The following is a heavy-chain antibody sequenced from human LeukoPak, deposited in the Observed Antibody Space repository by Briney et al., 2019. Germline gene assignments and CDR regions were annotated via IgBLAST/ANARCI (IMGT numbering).Heavy chain of an antibody. CDR3: AKGDRIAAAGTAGRY. CDR2: ISGSGGST. D-gene: IGHD6-13*01. V-gene: IGHV3-23*01. Sequence: PGGSLRLSCAASGFTFSSYAMSWVRQAPGKGLEWVSAISGSGGSTYYADSVKGRLTISRDNSKNTLYLQMNSLRAEDTAVYYCAKGDRIAAAGTAGRYWGQGTLVTVSS. CDR1: GFTFSSYA. J-gene: IGHJ4*02.